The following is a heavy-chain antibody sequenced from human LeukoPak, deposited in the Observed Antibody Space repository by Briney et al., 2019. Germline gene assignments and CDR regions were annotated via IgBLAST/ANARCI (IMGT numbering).Heavy chain of an antibody. CDR2: IYHSGST. Sequence: SETLSLTCAVSGGSISSGGYSWSWIRQPPGKGLEWIGYIYHSGSTYYNPSLKSRVTISVDRSKNQFSLKLSSVTAADTAVYYCARSWASSGYYLDYWGQGTLVTVSS. V-gene: IGHV4-30-2*01. D-gene: IGHD3-22*01. CDR3: ARSWASSGYYLDY. CDR1: GGSISSGGYS. J-gene: IGHJ4*02.